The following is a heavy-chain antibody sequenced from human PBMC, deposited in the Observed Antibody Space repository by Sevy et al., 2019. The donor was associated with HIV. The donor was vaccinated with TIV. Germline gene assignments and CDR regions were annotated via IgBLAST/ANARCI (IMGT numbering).Heavy chain of an antibody. J-gene: IGHJ6*02. CDR1: GVTFSDYA. D-gene: IGHD1-1*01. Sequence: GGSLRLSCAVSGVTFSDYAMSWVRQAPGKRLEWVSFISGFGDKTYYADSVRGRFTISRDNSKNTLHLQMNSLRAEDTAVYYCAKAGGINWFYYYYGMDVWGQGTTVTVSS. CDR3: AKAGGINWFYYYYGMDV. V-gene: IGHV3-23*01. CDR2: ISGFGDKT.